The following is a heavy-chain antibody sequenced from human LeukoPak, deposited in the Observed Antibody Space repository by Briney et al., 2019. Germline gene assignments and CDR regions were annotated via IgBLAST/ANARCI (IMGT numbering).Heavy chain of an antibody. J-gene: IGHJ4*02. V-gene: IGHV3-48*03. D-gene: IGHD1-1*01. CDR3: SRVGPSGSVDY. CDR1: GFTFSSYE. CDR2: ISSSGSTI. Sequence: GGSLRLSCAASGFTFSSYEMNWVRQAPGKGLEWVSYISSSGSTIYYADSVKGRFTISRDNAENSLYLQMNSLRAEDTAVYYCSRVGPSGSVDYWGQGTLVTVSS.